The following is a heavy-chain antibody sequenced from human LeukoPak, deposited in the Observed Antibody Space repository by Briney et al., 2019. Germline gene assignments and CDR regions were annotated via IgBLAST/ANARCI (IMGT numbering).Heavy chain of an antibody. V-gene: IGHV1-18*01. Sequence: ASVKVSCKAFGYSFTSYGISWVRQAPGQGLEWMGWISAYNGDTNFAQKFQDRVTMTTDTSTSTAYMDLRSLRSDDTAVYYCARDWSRGFSDYWGQGTLVTVSS. CDR3: ARDWSRGFSDY. CDR2: ISAYNGDT. J-gene: IGHJ4*02. D-gene: IGHD3-3*01. CDR1: GYSFTSYG.